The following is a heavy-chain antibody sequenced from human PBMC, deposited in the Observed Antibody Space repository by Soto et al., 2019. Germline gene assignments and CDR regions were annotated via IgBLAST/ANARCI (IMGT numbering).Heavy chain of an antibody. CDR1: GDSNSSYY. CDR2: ISYSGIT. D-gene: IGHD2-8*02. Sequence: SETLSLTCTVSGDSNSSYYWSWIRQSPGKGLEWIGEISYSGITTYNPSLKSRLNISLDKSNNQFSLMLRSVTAADTAVYYCATLPPRIVVVVTPIPTWGQGTLVTVSS. J-gene: IGHJ5*02. V-gene: IGHV4-59*12. CDR3: ATLPPRIVVVVTPIPT.